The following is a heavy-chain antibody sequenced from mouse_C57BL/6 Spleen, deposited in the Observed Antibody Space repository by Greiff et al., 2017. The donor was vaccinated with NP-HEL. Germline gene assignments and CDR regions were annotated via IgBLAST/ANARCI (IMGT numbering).Heavy chain of an antibody. CDR1: GFSLPSYG. CDR2: IWGDGST. J-gene: IGHJ2*01. Sequence: QVQLKESGPGLVAPSQSLSITCTVSGFSLPSYGVSWVRQSPGKGLEWLGVIWGDGSTTYHCAPISRLSISKDNYKSQVFLNLNSLQTDDTAPYYCTKQLENYFDYWGQGTTLAVAS. D-gene: IGHD4-1*01. CDR3: TKQLENYFDY. V-gene: IGHV2-3*01.